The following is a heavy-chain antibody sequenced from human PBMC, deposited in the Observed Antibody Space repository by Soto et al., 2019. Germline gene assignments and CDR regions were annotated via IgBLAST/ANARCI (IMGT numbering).Heavy chain of an antibody. Sequence: GGSLRLSCAASGFTFSSYAMSWVRQAPGKGLEWVSAISGSGGSTYYADSVKGRFTISRDNSKNQLYLQMNSLRAEDTAVYYCAKDFYYDSSGYYLIFDYWGQGTLVTVSS. CDR3: AKDFYYDSSGYYLIFDY. CDR1: GFTFSSYA. V-gene: IGHV3-23*01. D-gene: IGHD3-22*01. CDR2: ISGSGGST. J-gene: IGHJ4*02.